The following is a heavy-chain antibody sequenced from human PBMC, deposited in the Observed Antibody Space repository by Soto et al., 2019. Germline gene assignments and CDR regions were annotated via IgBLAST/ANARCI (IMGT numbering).Heavy chain of an antibody. V-gene: IGHV1-8*01. J-gene: IGHJ4*02. D-gene: IGHD3-22*01. CDR3: ARDYYYDSSGYYSLDY. CDR1: GYTFTSYD. Sequence: ASVKVSCKASGYTFTSYDINWVRQATGQGLEWMGLMNPNSGNTGYAQKFQGRVTMTRNTSISTVYMELSSLRSEDTAVYYCARDYYYDSSGYYSLDYWGQGTLVTVSS. CDR2: MNPNSGNT.